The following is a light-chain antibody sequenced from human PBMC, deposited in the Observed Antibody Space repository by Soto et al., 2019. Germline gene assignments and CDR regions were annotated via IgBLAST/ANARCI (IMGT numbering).Light chain of an antibody. V-gene: IGKV1-5*03. Sequence: DIQRTPSPSTLSGSVVDRVTITCRASQTISSWLAWYQQKPGKAPKLLIYKASTLKSGVPSRFSGSGSGTEFTLTISSLQPDDFATYDCQHYNSYSEAFGQGTKVDIK. CDR2: KAS. CDR1: QTISSW. CDR3: QHYNSYSEA. J-gene: IGKJ1*01.